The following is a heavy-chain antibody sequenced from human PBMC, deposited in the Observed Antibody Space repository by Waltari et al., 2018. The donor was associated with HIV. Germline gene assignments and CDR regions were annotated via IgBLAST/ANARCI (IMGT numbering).Heavy chain of an antibody. CDR1: GFTFSRYD. CDR2: IGPPSDT. V-gene: IGHV3-13*01. Sequence: EVQLVESGGGLVQPGGSLRLSCAASGFTFSRYDMHWVRQVTGKGPEWLSLIGPPSDTYYSDSVKGRFTISRDNAKNSLYLQMNSLRAGDTAVYYCARGSPYGDYDRVGDYWGQGVLVTVSS. CDR3: ARGSPYGDYDRVGDY. J-gene: IGHJ4*02. D-gene: IGHD4-17*01.